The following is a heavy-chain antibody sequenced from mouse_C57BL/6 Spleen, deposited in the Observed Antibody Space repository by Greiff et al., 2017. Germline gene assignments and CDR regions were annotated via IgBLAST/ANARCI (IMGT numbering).Heavy chain of an antibody. D-gene: IGHD3-2*01. CDR2: ILPGNGST. J-gene: IGHJ4*01. Sequence: QVQLQQSGAELMKPGASVKLSCKATGYTFTGYWIEWVKQRPGHGLEWIGEILPGNGSTNYNEKFKGKATFTADTSSNTAYMQLSSLTTEDSAISDCARGGKTARAVLYMDYWGQGTSVTFSA. CDR3: ARGGKTARAVLYMDY. V-gene: IGHV1-9*01. CDR1: GYTFTGYW.